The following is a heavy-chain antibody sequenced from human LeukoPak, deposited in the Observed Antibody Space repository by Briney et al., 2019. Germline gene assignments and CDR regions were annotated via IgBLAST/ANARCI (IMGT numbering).Heavy chain of an antibody. J-gene: IGHJ4*02. Sequence: GGSLRLSCAASGFTFSSYGMHWVRQAPGKGLEWVAVISYDGSNKYYADSVKGRFTISRDNSKNTLYLQMNSLRAEDTAVYYCAKNAGDSSGSHFDYWGQGTLVTVSS. CDR3: AKNAGDSSGSHFDY. CDR1: GFTFSSYG. D-gene: IGHD3-22*01. V-gene: IGHV3-30*18. CDR2: ISYDGSNK.